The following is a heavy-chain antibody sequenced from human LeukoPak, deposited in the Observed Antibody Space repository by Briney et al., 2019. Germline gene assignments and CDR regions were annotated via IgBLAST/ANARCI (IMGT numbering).Heavy chain of an antibody. CDR2: IYTSGST. J-gene: IGHJ4*02. CDR3: ARERADYYDSSSYYYLFDY. CDR1: GGSINSGSYY. Sequence: SETLSLTCTVSGGSINSGSYYWTWIRQPAGKGLEWIGRIYTSGSTNYNPSLKSRVTISVDTSKNQFSLKLSSVTAADTAVYYCARERADYYDSSSYYYLFDYWGQGTLVTVSS. D-gene: IGHD3-22*01. V-gene: IGHV4-61*02.